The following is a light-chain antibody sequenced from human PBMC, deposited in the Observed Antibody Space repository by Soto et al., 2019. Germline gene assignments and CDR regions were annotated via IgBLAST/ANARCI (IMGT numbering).Light chain of an antibody. V-gene: IGLV2-23*01. CDR1: SSDVGRYNL. CDR2: EDN. Sequence: QSARAQPASVSGSPGQSITISCTGSSSDVGRYNLVSWYQQHPDKAPKLIIYEDNERPSGVSDRFSGSKSGNTASLTISGLQTEDEDDYYCCSYAGGTSVIFGGGTKLTVL. CDR3: CSYAGGTSVI. J-gene: IGLJ2*01.